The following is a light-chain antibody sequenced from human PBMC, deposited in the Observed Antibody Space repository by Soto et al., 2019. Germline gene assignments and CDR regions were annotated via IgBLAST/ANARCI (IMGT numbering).Light chain of an antibody. V-gene: IGKV3D-20*02. CDR2: DAS. Sequence: ENWFTPSPGTMSLSPGGRASPSCTASQSVSSSYLAWYQQIPGQAPRLLINDASRRATGIPDRFSGSGSGTDFTLTISSLQSEDFAVYYCQQYNNWPWTVGQGTKVDIK. CDR3: QQYNNWPWT. CDR1: QSVSSSY. J-gene: IGKJ1*01.